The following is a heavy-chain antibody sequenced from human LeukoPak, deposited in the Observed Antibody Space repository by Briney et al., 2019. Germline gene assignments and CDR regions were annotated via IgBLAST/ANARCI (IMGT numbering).Heavy chain of an antibody. CDR1: GDSLSRLY. CDR2: IYSSGNT. CDR3: AREGGNSYGSWYYDL. Sequence: PSETLSLTCTVSGDSLSRLYWSWIRQPPGKGLEWIWRIYSSGNTNYNPILQSRVTMSVDTSKNQFSLKLASVTAADTAVYYCAREGGNSYGSWYYDLWGRGTQITVSS. D-gene: IGHD5-18*01. V-gene: IGHV4-4*07. J-gene: IGHJ2*01.